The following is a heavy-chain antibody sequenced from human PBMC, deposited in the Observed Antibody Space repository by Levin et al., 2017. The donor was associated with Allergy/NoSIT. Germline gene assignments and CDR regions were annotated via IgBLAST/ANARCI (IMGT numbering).Heavy chain of an antibody. CDR1: GYTFTSYG. V-gene: IGHV1-18*01. D-gene: IGHD3-9*01. CDR2: ISAYNGNT. Sequence: ASVKVSCKASGYTFTSYGISWVRQAPGQGLEWMGWISAYNGNTNYAQKLQGRVTMTTDTSTSTAYMELRSLRSDDTAVYYCARDIGSSYDILTGYYMNAFDIWGQGTMVTVSS. J-gene: IGHJ3*02. CDR3: ARDIGSSYDILTGYYMNAFDI.